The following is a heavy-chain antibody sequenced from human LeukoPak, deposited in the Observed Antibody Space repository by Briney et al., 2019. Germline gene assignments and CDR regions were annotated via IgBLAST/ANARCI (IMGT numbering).Heavy chain of an antibody. CDR2: IIPIFGTA. J-gene: IGHJ4*02. V-gene: IGHV1-69*05. CDR3: ARESYSSSWYVRETYFDY. Sequence: GPSVKVSCKASGGTFSSYAISWVRQAPGQGLEWMGRIIPIFGTANYAQKFQGRVTITTDESTSTAYMELSSLRSEDTAVYYCARESYSSSWYVRETYFDYWGQGTLVTVSS. CDR1: GGTFSSYA. D-gene: IGHD6-13*01.